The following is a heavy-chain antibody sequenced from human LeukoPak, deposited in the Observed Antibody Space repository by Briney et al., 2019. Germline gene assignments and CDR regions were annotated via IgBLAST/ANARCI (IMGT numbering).Heavy chain of an antibody. V-gene: IGHV4-59*08. D-gene: IGHD1-26*01. Sequence: SETLSLTCTVSGGSISIYYWTWIRQPPGKELEWMGNIYYSGSTNYNPSLKSRVTISVDTSKNQFSLKLNYMTAADTAVYYCARGQLVGATNWFDTWGQGTLVTVSS. CDR2: IYYSGST. CDR1: GGSISIYY. CDR3: ARGQLVGATNWFDT. J-gene: IGHJ5*02.